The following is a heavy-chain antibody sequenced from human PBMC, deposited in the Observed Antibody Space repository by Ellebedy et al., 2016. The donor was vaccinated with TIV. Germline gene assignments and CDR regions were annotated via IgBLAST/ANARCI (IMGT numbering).Heavy chain of an antibody. J-gene: IGHJ4*02. Sequence: GGSLRLSXVASGFTFSDYYMLWIRQAPGKGLEWVSYIGGNSRYINYPDSVRGRFTISRDNAKNSLFLQMNSLGVEDTAVYYCVRSCNPTCWECLEYWGQGVLVTVSS. CDR1: GFTFSDYY. V-gene: IGHV3-11*03. CDR2: IGGNSRYI. CDR3: VRSCNPTCWECLEY. D-gene: IGHD2-2*01.